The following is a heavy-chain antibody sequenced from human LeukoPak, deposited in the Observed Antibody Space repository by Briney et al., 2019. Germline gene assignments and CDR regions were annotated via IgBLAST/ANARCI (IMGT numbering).Heavy chain of an antibody. CDR3: ATEPRNYYDSSGYPR. V-gene: IGHV1-69*13. CDR2: IIPIFGTA. J-gene: IGHJ4*02. CDR1: GGTFSSYA. D-gene: IGHD3-22*01. Sequence: ASVKVSFKASGGTFSSYAISWVRQAPGQGLEWMGGIIPIFGTANYAQKLQGRVTITADESTSTAYMELSSLRSEDTAVYYCATEPRNYYDSSGYPRWGQGTLVTVSA.